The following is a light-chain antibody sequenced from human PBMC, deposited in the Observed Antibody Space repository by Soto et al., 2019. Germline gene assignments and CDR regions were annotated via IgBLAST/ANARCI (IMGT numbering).Light chain of an antibody. V-gene: IGKV1-33*01. CDR2: AAS. Sequence: DIQMTQSPSSLSAFVGDRVTITCQASQDIKNYLNWYQQKPGESPKILIYAASNLEAGVPSRFSGSGSGTDFTFTISSLQPEDVATYYCQHRDSLRQFTFGPG. CDR1: QDIKNY. J-gene: IGKJ3*01. CDR3: QHRDSLRQFT.